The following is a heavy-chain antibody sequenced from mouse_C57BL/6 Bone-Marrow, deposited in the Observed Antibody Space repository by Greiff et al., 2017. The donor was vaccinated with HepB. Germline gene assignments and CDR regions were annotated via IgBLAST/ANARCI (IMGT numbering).Heavy chain of an antibody. Sequence: EVQLMESGAELVRPGASVKLSCTASGFNIKDDYMHWVKQRPEQGLEWIGWIDPENGDTEYASKFQGKATITADTSSNTAYLQLSSLTSEDTAVYYCTGDIVTAYWGQGTTLTVTS. CDR1: GFNIKDDY. V-gene: IGHV14-4*01. CDR2: IDPENGDT. J-gene: IGHJ2*01. CDR3: TGDIVTAY. D-gene: IGHD2-5*01.